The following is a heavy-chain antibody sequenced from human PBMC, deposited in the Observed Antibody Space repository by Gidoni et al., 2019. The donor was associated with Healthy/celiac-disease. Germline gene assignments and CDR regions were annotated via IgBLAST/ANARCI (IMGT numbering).Heavy chain of an antibody. V-gene: IGHV3-23*01. Sequence: EVQLLESGGGLVQPGGSLRLSCAASGFPFSSYAMSWVRQAPGKGLEWVSAISGSGGSTYYADSVKGRFTISRDNSKNTLYLQMNSLRAEDTAVYYCAKGPLLRFLEWLSPFDYWGQGTLVTVSS. CDR3: AKGPLLRFLEWLSPFDY. J-gene: IGHJ4*02. CDR1: GFPFSSYA. CDR2: ISGSGGST. D-gene: IGHD3-3*01.